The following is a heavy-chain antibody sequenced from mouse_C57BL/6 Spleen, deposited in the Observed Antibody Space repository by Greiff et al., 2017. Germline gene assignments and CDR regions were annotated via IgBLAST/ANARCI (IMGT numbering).Heavy chain of an antibody. CDR2: IYPGDGDT. V-gene: IGHV1-82*01. J-gene: IGHJ3*01. CDR3: ARDYYGSSY. CDR1: GYAFSSSW. D-gene: IGHD1-1*01. Sequence: VQLQQSGPELVKPGASVKISCKASGYAFSSSWMNWVKQRPGKGLEWIGRIYPGDGDTNYNGKFKGKATLTADKSSSTACMQLSSLTSEDSAVYFCARDYYGSSYWGQGTLVTVSA.